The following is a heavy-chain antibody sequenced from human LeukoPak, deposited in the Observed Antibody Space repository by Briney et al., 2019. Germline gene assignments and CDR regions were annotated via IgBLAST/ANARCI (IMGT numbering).Heavy chain of an antibody. Sequence: EASVKVSCKASGYTFTSYGISWVRQAPGQGLEWMGGIIPIFGTANYAQKFQGRVTITADESTSTAYMELSSLRSEDTAVYYCARSPLKLGGYYYYYMDVWGKGTTVTVSS. CDR1: GYTFTSYG. CDR3: ARSPLKLGGYYYYYMDV. D-gene: IGHD3-16*01. CDR2: IIPIFGTA. V-gene: IGHV1-69*13. J-gene: IGHJ6*03.